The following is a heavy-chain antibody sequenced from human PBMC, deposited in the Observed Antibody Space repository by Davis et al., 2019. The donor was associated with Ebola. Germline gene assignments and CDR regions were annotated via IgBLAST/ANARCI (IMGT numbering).Heavy chain of an antibody. D-gene: IGHD5-18*01. Sequence: MPSETLSLTCAVYGGSFSGYYWSWIRQPPGKGLEWIGEINHSGSTNYNPSLKSRVTISVDTSKNQFSLKLSSVTAADTAVYYCARKVRSYSYGFPYYYGMDVWGQGTTVTVSS. CDR1: GGSFSGYY. CDR2: INHSGST. V-gene: IGHV4-34*01. CDR3: ARKVRSYSYGFPYYYGMDV. J-gene: IGHJ6*02.